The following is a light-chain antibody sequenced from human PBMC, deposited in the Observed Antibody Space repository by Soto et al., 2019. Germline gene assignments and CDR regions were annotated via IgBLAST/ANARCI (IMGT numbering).Light chain of an antibody. J-gene: IGLJ3*02. Sequence: QSVLTQPASVSGSPGQSITISCTGTSSDVGGYNYVSWYQQHPGKAAKLMIYEVSNRPSGVSNRFSGSMSGNTASLTIPGIQAEDEADYYCSSYTSSSTPWVFGGGTKVTVL. CDR2: EVS. CDR1: SSDVGGYNY. V-gene: IGLV2-14*01. CDR3: SSYTSSSTPWV.